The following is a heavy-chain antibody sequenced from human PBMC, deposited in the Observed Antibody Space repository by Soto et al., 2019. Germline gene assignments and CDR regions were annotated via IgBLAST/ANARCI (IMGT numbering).Heavy chain of an antibody. CDR2: INPNSGGT. J-gene: IGHJ4*02. V-gene: IGHV1-2*02. CDR1: GYTFTGYY. CDR3: ARDFLYYYDSSGYYEGNY. Sequence: ASVKVSCKASGYTFTGYYMHWVRQAPGQGLEWMGWINPNSGGTNYAQKFQGRVTMTRDTSISTAYMELSRLRSDDTAVYYCARDFLYYYDSSGYYEGNYWGQGTLVTVSS. D-gene: IGHD3-22*01.